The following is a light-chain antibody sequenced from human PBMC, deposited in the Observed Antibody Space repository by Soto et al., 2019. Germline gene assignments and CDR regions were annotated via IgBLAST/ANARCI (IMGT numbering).Light chain of an antibody. V-gene: IGKV1-39*01. CDR2: AAS. Sequence: DIQMTQSPSSLSASVGDRVTITCRASQSISSYLNWYQQKPGKAPKLLIYAASSLQSGVPSRFSGSGSGTDFTLTISSLQPEDFATYYCQQSYSTPRTFGQGPKVEI. CDR3: QQSYSTPRT. CDR1: QSISSY. J-gene: IGKJ1*01.